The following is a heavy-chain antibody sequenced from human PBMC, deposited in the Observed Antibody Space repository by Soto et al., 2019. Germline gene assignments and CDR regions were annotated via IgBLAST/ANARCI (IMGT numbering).Heavy chain of an antibody. J-gene: IGHJ3*02. Sequence: EVPLVESGGGLVQPGESLRLSCVAFGFTFSHSWMTWVRQAPGKGLEWVANMKQDGSETYYVDSVKGRFTISRDNAKNSLYLQMNSLRAEDTAVYYCARPLGWRDAFDIWGQGTMVTFSS. CDR3: ARPLGWRDAFDI. V-gene: IGHV3-7*01. D-gene: IGHD6-19*01. CDR1: GFTFSHSW. CDR2: MKQDGSET.